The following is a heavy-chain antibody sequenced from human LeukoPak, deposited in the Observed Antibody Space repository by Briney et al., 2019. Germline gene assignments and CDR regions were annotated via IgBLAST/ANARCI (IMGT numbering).Heavy chain of an antibody. D-gene: IGHD6-19*01. Sequence: ASVKVSCKASGYTFTSYGIIWVRQAPGQGLEWMGWISAYNGNTNYAQKLQGRVTMTTDTSTSTAYMELRSLRSDDTAVYYCARDGPVAGTIISDYWGQGTLVTVSS. V-gene: IGHV1-18*01. CDR3: ARDGPVAGTIISDY. CDR2: ISAYNGNT. J-gene: IGHJ4*02. CDR1: GYTFTSYG.